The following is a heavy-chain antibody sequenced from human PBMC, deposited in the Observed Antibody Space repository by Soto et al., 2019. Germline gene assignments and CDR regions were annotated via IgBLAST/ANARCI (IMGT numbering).Heavy chain of an antibody. V-gene: IGHV3-48*03. CDR2: IHPAGQPI. J-gene: IGHJ3*02. CDR3: ARRGSI. D-gene: IGHD2-15*01. Sequence: EVQLVESGGGLVQPGGSLRLSCVASGFTFSSSEMYWVRQAPGKGLEWVSYIHPAGQPIFFADSVKGRFTISRDNAKKSVYLQMNSLRAEDTAVYYCARRGSIWGQGTMVTVSS. CDR1: GFTFSSSE.